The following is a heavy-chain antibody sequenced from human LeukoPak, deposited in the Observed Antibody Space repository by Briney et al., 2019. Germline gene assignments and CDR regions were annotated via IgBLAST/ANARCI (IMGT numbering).Heavy chain of an antibody. CDR2: INPNSGGT. CDR1: GYTFTVYY. J-gene: IGHJ4*02. V-gene: IGHV1-2*06. Sequence: ASVKVSCKASGYTFTVYYIHWVRQAPGQGLEWVGRINPNSGGTNYAQMFQGRVTMTRDTSISTAYIELSRLSSDDTAVYYCARDGKETADRNTALDYWGQGSLVTVSS. CDR3: ARDGKETADRNTALDY. D-gene: IGHD2-21*02.